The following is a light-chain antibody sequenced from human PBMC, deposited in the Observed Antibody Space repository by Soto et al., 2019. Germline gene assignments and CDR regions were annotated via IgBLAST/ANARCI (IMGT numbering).Light chain of an antibody. CDR1: SSDVGHSNY. J-gene: IGLJ1*01. CDR3: CSYTRGGTHSV. Sequence: QSDLTQPASVSGSPGQSITISCTGTSSDVGHSNYVSWYQQHPDKAPKLMIYEVNHRPSGVSNRFSGSKSDNTASLTISGLQSEDEADYYCCSYTRGGTHSVFGTGTKLTVL. V-gene: IGLV2-14*01. CDR2: EVN.